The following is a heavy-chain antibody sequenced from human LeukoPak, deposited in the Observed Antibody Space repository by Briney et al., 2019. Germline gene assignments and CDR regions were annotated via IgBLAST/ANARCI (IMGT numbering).Heavy chain of an antibody. D-gene: IGHD3-22*01. CDR3: ASLEGNYYDSSGYSDY. J-gene: IGHJ4*02. CDR1: GGSFSGYY. Sequence: SETLSLTCAAYGGSFSGYYWSWIRQPPGKGLEWIGEINHSGSTNYNPSLKSRVTISVDTSKNQFSLKLSSVTAADTAVYYCASLEGNYYDSSGYSDYWGQGTLVTVSS. CDR2: INHSGST. V-gene: IGHV4-34*01.